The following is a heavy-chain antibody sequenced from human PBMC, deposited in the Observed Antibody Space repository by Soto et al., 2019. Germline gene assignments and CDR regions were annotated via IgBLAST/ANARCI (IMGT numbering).Heavy chain of an antibody. D-gene: IGHD4-17*01. J-gene: IGHJ4*02. CDR3: ARGVTTVTTIDY. Sequence: TLSPTCAVSCGPISSGGYSWSWIPQPPGKGLEWIGYIYHSGSTYYNPSLKSRVTISVDRSKNQFSLKLSSVTAADTAVYYCARGVTTVTTIDYWGQGTLVTVSS. CDR2: IYHSGST. CDR1: CGPISSGGYS. V-gene: IGHV4-30-2*01.